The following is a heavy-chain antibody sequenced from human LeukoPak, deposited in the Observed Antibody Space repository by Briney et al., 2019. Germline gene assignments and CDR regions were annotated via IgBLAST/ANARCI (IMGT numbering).Heavy chain of an antibody. D-gene: IGHD6-6*01. CDR1: SPTLTTEA. CDR2: LSGAGDDP. V-gene: IGHV3-23*01. Sequence: PGGSLTLSCPPSSPTLTTEATACVSLAPGKGLAWVSTLSGAGDDPYYADSVKGRFTISRDNSKNTLYLQINSLRADDTAIYYCATLIPTTSSRYFGYWGQGTLVTVSS. J-gene: IGHJ4*02. CDR3: ATLIPTTSSRYFGY.